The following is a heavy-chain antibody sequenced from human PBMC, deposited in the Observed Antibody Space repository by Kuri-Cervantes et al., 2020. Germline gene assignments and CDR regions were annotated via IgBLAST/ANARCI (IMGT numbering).Heavy chain of an antibody. V-gene: IGHV3-7*01. CDR1: GFTFSSYW. CDR3: ARDRRRSRSVGATSPYYYYGMDV. J-gene: IGHJ6*02. CDR2: IKQDGSEK. D-gene: IGHD1-26*01. Sequence: GGSLRLSCAASGFTFSSYWMSWVRQAPGKGLEWVANIKQDGSEKYYVDSVKGRFTISRDNAKNSLYLQMNSLRAEDTAVYYCARDRRRSRSVGATSPYYYYGMDVWGQGTTVTVSS.